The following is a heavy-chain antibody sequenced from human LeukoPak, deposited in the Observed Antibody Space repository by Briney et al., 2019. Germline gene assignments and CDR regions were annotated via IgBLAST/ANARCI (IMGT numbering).Heavy chain of an antibody. CDR3: ASHYSSGSYRYTGSFDS. CDR1: GGSFSDYY. J-gene: IGHJ4*02. CDR2: INHSGTT. V-gene: IGHV4-34*01. Sequence: PSETLSLTCNVYGGSFSDYYWSWIRQPPGKGLEWIGEINHSGTTNYSPSLKSRVSISVDTSKNQFSLKLNSVTAADAAMYYCASHYSSGSYRYTGSFDSWGQGMLVNVSS. D-gene: IGHD3-16*02.